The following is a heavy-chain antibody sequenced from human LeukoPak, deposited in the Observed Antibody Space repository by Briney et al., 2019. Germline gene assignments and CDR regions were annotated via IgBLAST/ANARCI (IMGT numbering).Heavy chain of an antibody. CDR3: AKGGRVGATVDYFDY. CDR1: GFTFSSYA. J-gene: IGHJ4*02. Sequence: GGSLRLSCAASGFTFSSYAMSWVRQAPGKGLEWVSAISGGGGSTYYADSVKGRFTISRDNSKNTLYLQMNSLRAEDTAVYYCAKGGRVGATVDYFDYWGQGTLVTVSS. D-gene: IGHD1-26*01. V-gene: IGHV3-23*01. CDR2: ISGGGGST.